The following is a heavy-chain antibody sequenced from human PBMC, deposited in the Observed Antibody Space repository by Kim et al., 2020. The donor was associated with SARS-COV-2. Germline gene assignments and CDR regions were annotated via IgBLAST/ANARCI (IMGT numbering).Heavy chain of an antibody. Sequence: GGSLRLSCAASGFTFSSNGMHWVRQAPGKGLEWVAVIWYDGNKKYYADSVKGRFTISRDNSKNTLYLQMNSLRAEDTAVYYCAREGYCRSTSCYNQYYYYMDVWGKGTTVTVSS. CDR2: IWYDGNKK. CDR1: GFTFSSNG. D-gene: IGHD2-2*02. CDR3: AREGYCRSTSCYNQYYYYMDV. V-gene: IGHV3-33*01. J-gene: IGHJ6*03.